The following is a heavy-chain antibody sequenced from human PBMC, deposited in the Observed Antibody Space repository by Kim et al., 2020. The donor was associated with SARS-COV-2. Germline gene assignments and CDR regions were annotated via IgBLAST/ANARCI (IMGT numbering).Heavy chain of an antibody. Sequence: SETLSLTCAVSGGSISSSNWWSWVRQPPGKGLEWIGEIYHSGSTNYNPSLKSRVTISVDKSENQFSLKLSSVTAADTAVYYCAREAVAGATRSPYYYYYGMDVWGQGTTVTVSS. V-gene: IGHV4-4*02. CDR2: IYHSGST. CDR3: AREAVAGATRSPYYYYYGMDV. CDR1: GGSISSSNW. J-gene: IGHJ6*02. D-gene: IGHD1-26*01.